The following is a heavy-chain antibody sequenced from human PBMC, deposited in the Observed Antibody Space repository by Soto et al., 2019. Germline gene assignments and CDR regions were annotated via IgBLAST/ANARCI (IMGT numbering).Heavy chain of an antibody. V-gene: IGHV3-30-3*01. Sequence: QVQLVESGGGVVQPGRSLRLSCAASGFTFSNYALHWVRQAPGKGLEWVAVISDDGSNKYYADSVKGRFTISRDNSKNTLYLQMNSLRAEDTAMDYCARDRFASSWSYFDYWGQGTPVTVSS. CDR2: ISDDGSNK. CDR3: ARDRFASSWSYFDY. J-gene: IGHJ4*02. CDR1: GFTFSNYA. D-gene: IGHD6-13*01.